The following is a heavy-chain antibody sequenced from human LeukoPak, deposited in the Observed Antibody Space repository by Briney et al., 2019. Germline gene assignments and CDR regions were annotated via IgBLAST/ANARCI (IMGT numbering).Heavy chain of an antibody. D-gene: IGHD3-3*02. Sequence: GASVKVSCKASGYTFINYYIHWVRQAPGQGLEWMGIINPSGGTTSYAQKFQGRVTTTRDTSTSTVYMELSSLRSEDTAVYYCAKLAGAYFDYWGQGTLVTVSS. J-gene: IGHJ4*02. CDR2: INPSGGTT. V-gene: IGHV1-46*01. CDR1: GYTFINYY. CDR3: AKLAGAYFDY.